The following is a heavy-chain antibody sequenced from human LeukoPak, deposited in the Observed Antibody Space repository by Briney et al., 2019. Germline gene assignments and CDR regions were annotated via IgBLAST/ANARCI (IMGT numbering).Heavy chain of an antibody. CDR2: IYYSGST. V-gene: IGHV4-59*01. CDR3: AGRGYSYGYDY. D-gene: IGHD5-18*01. J-gene: IGHJ4*02. Sequence: PSETLSLTCTVSGGSISSYYWRWIRQPPGKGLEGIGYIYYSGSTNYNPSLKSRVTISVDTSKNQCSLKLSSVTAADTAVYYCAGRGYSYGYDYWGQGTLVTVSS. CDR1: GGSISSYY.